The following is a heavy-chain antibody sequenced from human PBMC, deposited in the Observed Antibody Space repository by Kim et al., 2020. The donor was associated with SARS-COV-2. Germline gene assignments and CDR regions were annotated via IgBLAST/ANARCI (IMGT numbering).Heavy chain of an antibody. CDR3: ARDRAPGNDAFDI. Sequence: SETLSRTCTVSGGSISSYYWSWIRQPPGKGLEWIGYIYYSGSTNYNPSLKSRVTISVDTSKNQFSLKLSSVTAADTAVYYCARDRAPGNDAFDIWGQGTMVTASS. V-gene: IGHV4-59*01. D-gene: IGHD1-26*01. CDR2: IYYSGST. CDR1: GGSISSYY. J-gene: IGHJ3*02.